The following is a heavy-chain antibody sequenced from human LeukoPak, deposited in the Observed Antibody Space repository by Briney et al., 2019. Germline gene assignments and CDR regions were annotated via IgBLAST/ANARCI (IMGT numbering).Heavy chain of an antibody. J-gene: IGHJ5*02. CDR1: GGSISRSSSY. CDR2: IYYSGNT. Sequence: KTSETLSLTCTVSGGSISRSSSYWGWIRQPPGKRLEWLASIYYSGNTYYNPSLKRRVNISVDTSKNQVSLKLSSVTAADTAVYYCARRRTVSTTGRFDPWGQGILVTVSS. CDR3: ARRRTVSTTGRFDP. V-gene: IGHV4-39*01. D-gene: IGHD5/OR15-5a*01.